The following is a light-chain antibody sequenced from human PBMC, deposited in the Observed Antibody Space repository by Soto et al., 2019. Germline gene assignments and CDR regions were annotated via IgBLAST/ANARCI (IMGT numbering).Light chain of an antibody. CDR1: SGSVASNY. J-gene: IGLJ3*02. Sequence: NFMLTQPHSGAESPGKTVTISCTRSSGSVASNYVQWYQRRPGSGPSLLIYQRSSGVPDRFSGSIDSSSNSASLTVSGLKPEDEADYYCQCFDNNNFKWVFGGGTKLTVL. CDR3: QCFDNNNFKWV. V-gene: IGLV6-57*03.